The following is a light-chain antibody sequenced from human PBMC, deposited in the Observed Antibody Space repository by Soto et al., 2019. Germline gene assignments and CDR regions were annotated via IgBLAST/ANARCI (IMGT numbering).Light chain of an antibody. Sequence: DIQMTQSPPSLSASVGDRVTITCRASQYIGDFLNWYQQTPGKAPKLLIFGASNLHIGVPSRFSGSGSGTEFTLTINNXQREDFATYYCQESFFTLGTFGRGTKVDIK. CDR1: QYIGDF. V-gene: IGKV1-39*01. CDR3: QESFFTLGT. J-gene: IGKJ4*02. CDR2: GAS.